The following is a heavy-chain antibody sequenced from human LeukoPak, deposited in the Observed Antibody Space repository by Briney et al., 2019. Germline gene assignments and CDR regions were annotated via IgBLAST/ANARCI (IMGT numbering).Heavy chain of an antibody. J-gene: IGHJ4*02. V-gene: IGHV1-8*01. CDR1: GYTFTSYD. D-gene: IGHD3-10*01. Sequence: ASVKVSYKAAGYTFTSYDINWVRQATGQGLEWMGWMNPNSGNTGYAQKFQGRVTMTMNTSISTAYMELSSLRSEDTAVYYCARKSPHYGSGSPMGYWGQGTLVTVSS. CDR3: ARKSPHYGSGSPMGY. CDR2: MNPNSGNT.